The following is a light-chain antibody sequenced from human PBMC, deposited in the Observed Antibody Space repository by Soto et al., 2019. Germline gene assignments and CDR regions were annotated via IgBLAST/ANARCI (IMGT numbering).Light chain of an antibody. Sequence: QSVLTQPASVSGSPGQAINISCTGTSSDVGGYNSVSWYQQHPGKVPKIMIYDVSIRPSGVPDRFSGSKSGNTASLTISGLQAEDEADYYCRSYTSIPALVFGTGTKVTVL. V-gene: IGLV2-14*01. CDR3: RSYTSIPALV. J-gene: IGLJ1*01. CDR2: DVS. CDR1: SSDVGGYNS.